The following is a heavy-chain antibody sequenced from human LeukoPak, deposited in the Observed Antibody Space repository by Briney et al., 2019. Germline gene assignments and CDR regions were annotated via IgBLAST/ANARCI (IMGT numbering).Heavy chain of an antibody. CDR1: GGTFTSYD. CDR2: MNPNSGNT. V-gene: IGHV1-8*01. CDR3: AIGSSSHYYYYMDV. D-gene: IGHD6-6*01. Sequence: GASVKVSCKASGGTFTSYDINWVRQATGQGLEWMGWMNPNSGNTGYAQKFQGRVTMTRNTSISTAYMELSSLRSEDTAVYYCAIGSSSHYYYYMDVWGKGTTVTVSS. J-gene: IGHJ6*03.